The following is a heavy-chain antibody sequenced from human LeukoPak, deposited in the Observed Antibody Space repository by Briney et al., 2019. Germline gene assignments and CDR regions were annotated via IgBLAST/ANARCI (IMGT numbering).Heavy chain of an antibody. CDR2: IYPGDSDT. Sequence: GESLKISCKGSGYSFTSYWIGWVRQMPGKGLEWMGIIYPGDSDTRYSPSFQGQVTISADKSISTAYLQWSSLKASDTTVYYCARLSRYCTNGVCYKLLYYYYGMDVWGQGTTVTVSS. CDR1: GYSFTSYW. D-gene: IGHD2-8*01. CDR3: ARLSRYCTNGVCYKLLYYYYGMDV. V-gene: IGHV5-51*01. J-gene: IGHJ6*02.